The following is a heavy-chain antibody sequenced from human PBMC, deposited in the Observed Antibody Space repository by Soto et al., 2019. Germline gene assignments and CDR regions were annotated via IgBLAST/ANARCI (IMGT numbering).Heavy chain of an antibody. CDR3: ARAGLSGGYSYGYSHYFDY. CDR2: INHSGST. Sequence: SETLSLTCAVYGGSFSGYYWSWIRQPPGKGLEWIGEINHSGSTNYNPSLKSRVTISVDTSKNQFSLKLSSVTAADTAVYYCARAGLSGGYSYGYSHYFDYWGQGTLVTGSS. J-gene: IGHJ4*02. D-gene: IGHD5-18*01. V-gene: IGHV4-34*01. CDR1: GGSFSGYY.